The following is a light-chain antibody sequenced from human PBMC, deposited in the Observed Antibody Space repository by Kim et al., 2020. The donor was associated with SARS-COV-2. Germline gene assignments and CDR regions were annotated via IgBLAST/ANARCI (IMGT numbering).Light chain of an antibody. CDR3: QQASTFPLT. CDR1: QGISRW. CDR2: GAT. J-gene: IGKJ4*01. V-gene: IGKV1D-12*01. Sequence: ASVGDRVTSTCRASQGISRWLAWYQETPGKAPKHLIYGATSLQSGVPGRFSGSGSGTDFTLTISSLQPEDFATYYCQQASTFPLTFGGGTKVDIK.